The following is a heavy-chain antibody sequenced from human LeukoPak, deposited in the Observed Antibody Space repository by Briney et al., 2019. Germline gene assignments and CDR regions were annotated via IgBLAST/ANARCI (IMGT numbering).Heavy chain of an antibody. J-gene: IGHJ4*02. Sequence: GGSLRLSCAASRFTFSTYWMHWVRQAPGKGLEWVAVISYDGSNKYYADSVKGRFTISRDNSKNTLYLQMNSLRAEDTAVYYCAKDSSRALDYWGQGTLVTVSS. CDR3: AKDSSRALDY. V-gene: IGHV3-30*18. D-gene: IGHD2-2*01. CDR2: ISYDGSNK. CDR1: RFTFSTYW.